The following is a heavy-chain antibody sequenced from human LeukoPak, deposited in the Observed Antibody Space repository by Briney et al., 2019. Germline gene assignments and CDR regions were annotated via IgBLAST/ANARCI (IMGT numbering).Heavy chain of an antibody. D-gene: IGHD6-6*01. J-gene: IGHJ4*02. CDR3: ARDRGYGSSPRWYFDY. CDR1: GGSISSYY. V-gene: IGHV4-59*01. Sequence: SETLSLTCTVSGGSISSYYWGWIRQPPGKGLEWIGYIYYSGSTNYNPSLKSRVTLSVDTSKNQFSLNLSSVTAADTAVYYCARDRGYGSSPRWYFDYWGQGTLVTVSS. CDR2: IYYSGST.